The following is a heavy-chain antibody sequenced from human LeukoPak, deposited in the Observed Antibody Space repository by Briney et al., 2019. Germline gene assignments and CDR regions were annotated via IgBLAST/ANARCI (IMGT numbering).Heavy chain of an antibody. J-gene: IGHJ4*02. CDR1: GFTFSSYA. D-gene: IGHD2-15*01. V-gene: IGHV3-23*01. CDR3: ARGPQFCSGGSCFGYYFDY. CDR2: ISGSGVST. Sequence: GGSLRLSCAASGFTFSSYAMSWVRQAPGKGLEWVSTISGSGVSTYYADSVKGRFTISRDSARNSVYVQMSSLRAEDTAVYYCARGPQFCSGGSCFGYYFDYWGQGALVTVSS.